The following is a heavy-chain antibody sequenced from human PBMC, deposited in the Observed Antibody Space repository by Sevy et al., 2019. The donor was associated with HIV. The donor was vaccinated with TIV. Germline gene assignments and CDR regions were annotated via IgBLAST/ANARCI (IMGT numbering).Heavy chain of an antibody. CDR3: ARDPGNSDNY. V-gene: IGHV3-30*04. CDR2: ISHDERTT. J-gene: IGHJ4*02. D-gene: IGHD2-15*01. Sequence: GGSLRLSCAASGFTFSTYAMHWLRQAPGKGLEWVAVISHDERTTYYADSVKGRFTISRDNSKNTLYLQMDSLRPEDTTIYYYARDPGNSDNYWGQGTLVTVSS. CDR1: GFTFSTYA.